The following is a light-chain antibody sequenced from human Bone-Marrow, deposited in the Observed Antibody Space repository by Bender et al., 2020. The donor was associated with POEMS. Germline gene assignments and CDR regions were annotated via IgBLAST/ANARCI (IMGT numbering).Light chain of an antibody. V-gene: IGLV2-14*03. CDR2: DVT. Sequence: QSVLTQPASVSGSPGQSISISCTGTSSDVGGYDYVSWYQQYPGKAPKLMISDVTSRPSDISSRFSGSKSGNAASLTISWLQADDEADYYCSSYSSSSTKVFGGGTKLTVL. CDR3: SSYSSSSTKV. CDR1: SSDVGGYDY. J-gene: IGLJ2*01.